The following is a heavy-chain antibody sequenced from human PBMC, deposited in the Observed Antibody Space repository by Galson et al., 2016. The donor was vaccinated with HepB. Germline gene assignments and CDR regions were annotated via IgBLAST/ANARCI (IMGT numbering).Heavy chain of an antibody. J-gene: IGHJ6*04. CDR3: VRGSTAPDV. Sequence: SPRLSCAGSGFTFSSYGMTWVRQAPGKGLEDVSSISMSGGSRDYAESVKGRFTISRDNSRSTLFLQMNSLRVEDTGVYYCVRGSTAPDVWGKGTTVTVSS. CDR1: GFTFSSYG. V-gene: IGHV3-23*01. CDR2: ISMSGGSR. D-gene: IGHD3-16*01.